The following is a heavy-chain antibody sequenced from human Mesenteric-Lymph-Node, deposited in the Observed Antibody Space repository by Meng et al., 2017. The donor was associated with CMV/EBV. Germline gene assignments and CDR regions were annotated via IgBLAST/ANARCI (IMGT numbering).Heavy chain of an antibody. CDR1: GFSVSANN. V-gene: IGHV3-53*01. D-gene: IGHD3-10*01. CDR3: AREREGSSYGSGSDYDY. CDR2: IYSAGST. Sequence: GESLKISCAASGFSVSANNMNWVRHAPGKGLQWISIIYSAGSTYHADSVQGRFTISRDISKSTVFLQMNNLRAEDTAVYYCAREREGSSYGSGSDYDYWGQGTLVTVSS. J-gene: IGHJ4*02.